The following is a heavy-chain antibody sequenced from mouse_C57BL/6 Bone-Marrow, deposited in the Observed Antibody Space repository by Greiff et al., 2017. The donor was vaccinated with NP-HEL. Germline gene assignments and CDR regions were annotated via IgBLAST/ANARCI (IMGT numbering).Heavy chain of an antibody. CDR3: ARSKGYYPFAY. V-gene: IGHV1-82*01. D-gene: IGHD2-3*01. J-gene: IGHJ3*01. CDR2: IYPGDGDT. Sequence: VMLVESGPELVKPGASVKISCKASGYAFSSSWMNWVKQRPGKGLEWIGRIYPGDGDTNYNGKFKGKATLTADKSSSTAYMQLSSLTSEDSAVYFCARSKGYYPFAYWGQGTLVTVSA. CDR1: GYAFSSSW.